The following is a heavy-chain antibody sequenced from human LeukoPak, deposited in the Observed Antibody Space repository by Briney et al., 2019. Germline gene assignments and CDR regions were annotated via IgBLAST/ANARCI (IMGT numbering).Heavy chain of an antibody. CDR1: GYTFTGYY. CDR2: INPNSGGT. J-gene: IGHJ4*02. Sequence: ASVKVSCKASGYTFTGYYLHWVRQAPGQGLEWMGWINPNSGGTNYAQNFQGRVTMTSDTSITTAYMELSRLRSDDTAVYYCAREGGPYRPLDYSGQGTLVTVAS. CDR3: AREGGPYRPLDY. V-gene: IGHV1-2*02.